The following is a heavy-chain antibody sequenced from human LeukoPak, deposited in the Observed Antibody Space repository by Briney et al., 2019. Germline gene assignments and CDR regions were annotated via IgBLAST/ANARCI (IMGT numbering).Heavy chain of an antibody. J-gene: IGHJ3*02. CDR2: VKQDESEK. Sequence: GGSLRLSCAGCGFTFRNYWLTWVRQAPGKGLEGVGNVKQDESEKHYVHSVKRRFTISRDNAKSSLYLRMDGLRVEDTAVYYCARDRDYHDDRTDYYYDAFDIWGQGTTVTVSS. CDR3: ARDRDYHDDRTDYYYDAFDI. V-gene: IGHV3-7*01. CDR1: GFTFRNYW. D-gene: IGHD3-22*01.